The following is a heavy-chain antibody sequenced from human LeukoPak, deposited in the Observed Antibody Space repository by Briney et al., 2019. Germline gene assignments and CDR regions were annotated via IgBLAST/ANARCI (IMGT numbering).Heavy chain of an antibody. V-gene: IGHV1-2*02. D-gene: IGHD6-19*01. CDR1: GYTFTGYY. CDR2: INPNSGGT. J-gene: IGHJ5*02. CDR3: AREGAVAGINWFDP. Sequence: ASVKVSCKASGYTFTGYYMHWVRQAPGQGLEWMGWINPNSGGTNYAQKFQGRVTMTRDTSISTAYMELSRLGSDDTAVYYCAREGAVAGINWFDPWGQGTLVTVSS.